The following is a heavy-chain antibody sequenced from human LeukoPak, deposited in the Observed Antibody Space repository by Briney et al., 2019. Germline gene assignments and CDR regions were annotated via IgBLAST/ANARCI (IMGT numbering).Heavy chain of an antibody. Sequence: PGRSLRLSCVGSGFTFDDSGMHWVRQAPGKGLEWVSGISWNSVSRDYADSVKGRFTISRDNAKNSPYLQMNSLRTEDMALYYCAKDVGGRLMVRGGPYFDSWGQGTLVTVSS. V-gene: IGHV3-9*03. J-gene: IGHJ4*02. D-gene: IGHD3-10*01. CDR3: AKDVGGRLMVRGGPYFDS. CDR2: ISWNSVSR. CDR1: GFTFDDSG.